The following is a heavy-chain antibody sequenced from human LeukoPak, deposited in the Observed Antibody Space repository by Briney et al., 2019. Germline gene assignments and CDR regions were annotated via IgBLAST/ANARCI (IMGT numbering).Heavy chain of an antibody. J-gene: IGHJ3*02. Sequence: PSETLSLTCAVSGYSISSNNWWAWIRRPPGKGLEWIGYIYYSGSTHYNPYNPSLTSRVTMSVDTSKNQFSLKLDSVTEIDTAMYYCARNQAVAANRGAFDIWGQGTMVTVSS. CDR2: IYYSGST. CDR3: ARNQAVAANRGAFDI. D-gene: IGHD6-19*01. V-gene: IGHV4-28*01. CDR1: GYSISSNNW.